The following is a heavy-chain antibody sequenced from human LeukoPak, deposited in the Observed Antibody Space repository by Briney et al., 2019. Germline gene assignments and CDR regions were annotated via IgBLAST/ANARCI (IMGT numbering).Heavy chain of an antibody. J-gene: IGHJ3*02. CDR3: ARWDSSGLFYAFDI. CDR2: IIPIFGTA. D-gene: IGHD3-22*01. Sequence: SVKVSCKASGGTFSSYAISWVRQPPGHGLNRLGGIIPIFGTANYAQKFQGRVTITADESTSTAYIELSSLRSEDTAVYYCARWDSSGLFYAFDIWGQGTMVTVSS. V-gene: IGHV1-69*13. CDR1: GGTFSSYA.